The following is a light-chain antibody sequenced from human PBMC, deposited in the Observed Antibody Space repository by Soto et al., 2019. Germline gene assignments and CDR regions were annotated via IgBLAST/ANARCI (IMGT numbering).Light chain of an antibody. J-gene: IGKJ1*01. CDR2: DAS. CDR3: QQYDVHTKT. Sequence: VQMTQSTSTLAASVEDRVTITCRASENIKNWLDWYQQTPGKAPKVLISDASRLETGVPSRLRGSGYGTDLTLTITSMKPDDFGTYQCQQYDVHTKTFGQGTKVDIK. V-gene: IGKV1-5*01. CDR1: ENIKNW.